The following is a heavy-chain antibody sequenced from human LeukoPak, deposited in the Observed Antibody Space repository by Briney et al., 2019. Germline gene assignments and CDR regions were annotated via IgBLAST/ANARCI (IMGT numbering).Heavy chain of an antibody. J-gene: IGHJ4*02. Sequence: SETLSLTCTVSGGSISSSSYYWGWIRQPPGKGLEWIGSIYYSGSTYYNPSLKSRVTISVDTSKNQFSLKLSSVTAADTAVYYCARDRSTVVTPHEFDYWGQGTLVTVSS. CDR2: IYYSGST. CDR1: GGSISSSSYY. D-gene: IGHD4-23*01. CDR3: ARDRSTVVTPHEFDY. V-gene: IGHV4-39*07.